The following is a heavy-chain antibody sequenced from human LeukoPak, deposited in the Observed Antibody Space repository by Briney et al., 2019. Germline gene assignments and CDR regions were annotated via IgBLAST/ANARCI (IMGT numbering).Heavy chain of an antibody. CDR2: ISSSSSTI. Sequence: GGSLRLSCAASGFTFSSYSMNWVRQAPGKGLEWVSYISSSSSTIYYADSVKGRFTISRDNAKNSLYLQMNSLRAEDTAVYYCTKPEIRSSSSQGGFAIWGQGTMVTVSS. D-gene: IGHD6-6*01. V-gene: IGHV3-48*04. CDR1: GFTFSSYS. CDR3: TKPEIRSSSSQGGFAI. J-gene: IGHJ3*02.